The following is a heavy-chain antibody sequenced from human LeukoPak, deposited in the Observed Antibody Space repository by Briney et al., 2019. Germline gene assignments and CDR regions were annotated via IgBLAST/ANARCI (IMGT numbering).Heavy chain of an antibody. V-gene: IGHV4-34*01. CDR1: GGSFSGYY. D-gene: IGHD3-10*01. CDR2: INHSGST. J-gene: IGHJ4*02. Sequence: SETLSLTCAVYGGSFSGYYWSWIRQPPGKGLEWIGEINHSGSTNYNPSHKSRVTISADTSKNQFSLKLSSVTAADTAVYYCARDPRYVVRGRFDYWGQGTLVTVSS. CDR3: ARDPRYVVRGRFDY.